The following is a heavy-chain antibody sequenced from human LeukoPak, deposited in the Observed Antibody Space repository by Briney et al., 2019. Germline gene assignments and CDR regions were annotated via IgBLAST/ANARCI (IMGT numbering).Heavy chain of an antibody. J-gene: IGHJ4*02. V-gene: IGHV4-39*01. D-gene: IGHD3-3*01. CDR3: ARGYHDFWSGYYYNSYFDY. Sequence: SETLSLTCSVSGDSISSSTYYWAWIRQPPGKGLEWIGSVYHSGTTYHNPSLMSRVTTSVDTSKNQFSLRLSSVTAADTAVYYCARGYHDFWSGYYYNSYFDYWGQGALVTVSS. CDR2: VYHSGTT. CDR1: GDSISSSTYY.